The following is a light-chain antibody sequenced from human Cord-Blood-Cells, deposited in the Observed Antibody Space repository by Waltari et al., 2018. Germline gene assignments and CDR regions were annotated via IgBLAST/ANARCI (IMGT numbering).Light chain of an antibody. Sequence: DIQMTQSPSTLSASVGDRVTSTCRASQSISSWLAWYQQKPWKAPKLLIYKASSLESGVPSRFSGSGSGTEFTLTISSLQPDDFAPYYCQQYNSYWTFGQGTKVEIK. CDR1: QSISSW. V-gene: IGKV1-5*03. J-gene: IGKJ1*01. CDR2: KAS. CDR3: QQYNSYWT.